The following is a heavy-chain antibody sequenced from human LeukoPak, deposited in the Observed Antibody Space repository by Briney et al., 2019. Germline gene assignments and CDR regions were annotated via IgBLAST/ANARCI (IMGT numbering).Heavy chain of an antibody. J-gene: IGHJ6*02. D-gene: IGHD4-23*01. V-gene: IGHV1-2*02. CDR2: INPNSGGT. CDR1: GYTFTGYY. Sequence: ASVTVSFTASGYTFTGYYMHWERQAPGQGLEWMGWINPNSGGTNYAQKFQGRGTMTRDTSISTAYMELSRLRSDDTAVYYCARETTVVTSGIYYYDGMDVWGQGTTVTVSS. CDR3: ARETTVVTSGIYYYDGMDV.